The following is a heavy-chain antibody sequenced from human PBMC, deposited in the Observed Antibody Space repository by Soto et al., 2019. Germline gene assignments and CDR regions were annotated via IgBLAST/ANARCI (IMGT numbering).Heavy chain of an antibody. D-gene: IGHD3-10*01. CDR2: IIPIFGTA. J-gene: IGHJ3*02. V-gene: IGHV1-69*13. CDR3: ARDRPVYYYGSGSLPRDAFDI. CDR1: GGTFSSYA. Sequence: VASVKVSCKASGGTFSSYAISWVRQAPGQGLEWMGGIIPIFGTANYAQKFQGRVTITADESTSTAYMELSSLRSEDTAVYYCARDRPVYYYGSGSLPRDAFDIWGQGXMVTVSS.